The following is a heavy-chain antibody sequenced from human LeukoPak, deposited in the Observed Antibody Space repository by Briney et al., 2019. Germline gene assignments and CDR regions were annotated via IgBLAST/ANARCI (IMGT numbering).Heavy chain of an antibody. CDR2: INHRGST. V-gene: IGHV4-34*01. Sequence: SETLSLTCTVSGGSISSYYWSWIRQPPGKGLEWIGEINHRGSTNYNPSLKSRVTISVDTSKNQFSLKLSSVTPEDTAVYYCARESGSYSSSYRFDSWGQGTLVTVSS. J-gene: IGHJ4*02. CDR1: GGSISSYY. CDR3: ARESGSYSSSYRFDS. D-gene: IGHD6-6*01.